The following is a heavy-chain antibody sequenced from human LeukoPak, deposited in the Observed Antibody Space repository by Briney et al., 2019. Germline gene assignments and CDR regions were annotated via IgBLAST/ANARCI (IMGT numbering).Heavy chain of an antibody. CDR2: IYPYSGDT. Sequence: ASVKVSCKASGYTFTGYYIHWVRQAPGQGLEWMGWIYPYSGDTNYAQNFQGRVTMTRDTSISTAYMELSSLKSDDTAVYYCARDRNSGASLDIWGQGTMLTVSS. CDR1: GYTFTGYY. CDR3: ARDRNSGASLDI. V-gene: IGHV1-2*02. J-gene: IGHJ3*02. D-gene: IGHD6-6*01.